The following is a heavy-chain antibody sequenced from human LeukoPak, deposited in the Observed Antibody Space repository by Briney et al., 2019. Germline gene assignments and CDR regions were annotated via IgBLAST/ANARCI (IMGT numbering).Heavy chain of an antibody. J-gene: IGHJ5*02. CDR3: ARGIAAAGTWGYNWFDP. CDR2: MNPNSGNT. D-gene: IGHD6-13*01. CDR1: GYTFTSYD. Sequence: ASVKVSCKASGYTFTSYDINWVRQATGQGLEWMGWMNPNSGNTGYAQKFQGRVTMTRNTSISTAYMELSSLRSEDTAVYYCARGIAAAGTWGYNWFDPWGQGTLVTVSS. V-gene: IGHV1-8*01.